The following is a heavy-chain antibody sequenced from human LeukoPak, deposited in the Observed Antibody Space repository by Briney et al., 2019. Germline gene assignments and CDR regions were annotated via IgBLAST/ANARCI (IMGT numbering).Heavy chain of an antibody. J-gene: IGHJ4*02. CDR1: GFTFSSYS. CDR2: ISCSGGST. D-gene: IGHD3-3*01. Sequence: GGSLRLSCAASGFTFSSYSMNWVRQAPGKGLEWVSAISCSGGSTYYADSMKGRFTISGDNSKNTLYLQMNSLRAEDTAVYYCAKDPYYDFWSGYQWGYFDYWGQGTLVTVSS. CDR3: AKDPYYDFWSGYQWGYFDY. V-gene: IGHV3-23*01.